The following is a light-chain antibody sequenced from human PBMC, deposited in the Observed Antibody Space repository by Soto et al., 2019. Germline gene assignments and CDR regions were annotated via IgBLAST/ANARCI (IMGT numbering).Light chain of an antibody. V-gene: IGKV3-11*01. CDR1: QSVSNF. Sequence: EIVLTQSPATLSLSPGERATLSCRASQSVSNFLASYQQKPGQAPRLLIYDASNRATGIPVRFSGSGSGTDFTLTISRLEHEDFGLYYCQQRSDWFTFGQGTRLEIK. J-gene: IGKJ5*01. CDR2: DAS. CDR3: QQRSDWFT.